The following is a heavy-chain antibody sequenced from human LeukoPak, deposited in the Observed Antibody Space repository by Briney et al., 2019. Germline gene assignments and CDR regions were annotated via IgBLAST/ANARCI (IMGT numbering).Heavy chain of an antibody. CDR3: VLVVPLGYYMDV. CDR2: IYYSGST. V-gene: IGHV4-34*01. CDR1: GGSFSGYY. Sequence: PSETLSLTCAVYGGSFSGYYWSWIRQPPGKGLEWIGSIYYSGSTYYNPSLKSRVTISVDTSKNQFSLKLSSVTAADTAVYYCVLVVPLGYYMDVWGKGTTVTVSS. J-gene: IGHJ6*03. D-gene: IGHD2-2*01.